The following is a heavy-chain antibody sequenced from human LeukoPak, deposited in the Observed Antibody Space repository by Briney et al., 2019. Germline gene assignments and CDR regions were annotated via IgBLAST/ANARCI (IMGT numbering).Heavy chain of an antibody. CDR1: GGSISIYY. Sequence: SETLSLTCTVSGGSISIYYWNWIRQPAGKGLEWIGRFYNGGRTNFNPSLKSRVTISADTSKNQFSLKLRSVTAADTAVYYCARGDLKSDWFDPWGQGTLVIVST. CDR2: FYNGGRT. J-gene: IGHJ5*02. D-gene: IGHD3-3*01. V-gene: IGHV4-4*07. CDR3: ARGDLKSDWFDP.